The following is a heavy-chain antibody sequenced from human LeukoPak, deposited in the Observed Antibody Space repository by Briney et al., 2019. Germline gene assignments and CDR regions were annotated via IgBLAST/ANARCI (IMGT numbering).Heavy chain of an antibody. D-gene: IGHD2-15*01. V-gene: IGHV1-69*06. CDR2: IIPIFGTA. J-gene: IGHJ6*03. CDR1: GYTFTSYG. Sequence: GASVKVSCKASGYTFTSYGISWVRRAPGQGLEWMGGIIPIFGTANYAQKFQGRVTITADKSTSTAYMELSSLRSEDTAVYYCARDRDPISGRDYYMDVWGKGTTVTVSS. CDR3: ARDRDPISGRDYYMDV.